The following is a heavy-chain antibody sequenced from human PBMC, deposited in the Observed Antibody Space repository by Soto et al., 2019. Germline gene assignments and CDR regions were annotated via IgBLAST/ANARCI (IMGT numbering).Heavy chain of an antibody. CDR1: GGDLTNSG. J-gene: IGHJ4*02. CDR3: TKEGGTGFKS. Sequence: QVHLVQSGAEMKKPGSSVKVSCKVSGGDLTNSGISWVRQAPGQGLEWMGGIFPLLAMVAYSRKFQSRVTITADDTNNMDFKDLGSREADNTAVYYSTKEGGTGFKSWGQGTLVIVSS. V-gene: IGHV1-69*04. D-gene: IGHD1-7*01. CDR2: IFPLLAMV.